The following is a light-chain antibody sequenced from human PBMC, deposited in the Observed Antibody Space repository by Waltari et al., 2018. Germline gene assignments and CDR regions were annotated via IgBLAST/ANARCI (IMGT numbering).Light chain of an antibody. CDR3: SSQSTKNGVI. Sequence: QSALTQPASVSGSPGQSITISCTGSSSDVGGDDSVSWYEDHPGQAPKVIIYDVNTRSSGVSDRFSGSKSGNTASLTISGLQAEDEATFYCSSQSTKNGVIFGGGTKVTVL. CDR2: DVN. J-gene: IGLJ2*01. V-gene: IGLV2-14*03. CDR1: SSDVGGDDS.